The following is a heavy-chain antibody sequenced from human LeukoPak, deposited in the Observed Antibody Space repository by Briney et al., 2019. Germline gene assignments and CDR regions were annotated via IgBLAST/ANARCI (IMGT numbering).Heavy chain of an antibody. Sequence: GGSLRLSCAASGFTLIDHYMDSVRQAPGKGLEWVRRTRNKAESYTTEYAASVKGRFAISRDGSKNSLSLQMSSLKIEDTAVYYCARATWDPVDFYPFDCWGPVSLVTVSS. J-gene: IGHJ4*01. CDR2: TRNKAESYTT. CDR3: ARATWDPVDFYPFDC. V-gene: IGHV3-72*01. CDR1: GFTLIDHY. D-gene: IGHD1-26*01.